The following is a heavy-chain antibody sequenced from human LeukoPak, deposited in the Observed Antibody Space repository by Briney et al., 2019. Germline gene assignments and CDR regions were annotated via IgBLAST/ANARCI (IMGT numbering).Heavy chain of an antibody. CDR2: IYYSGST. CDR1: GGSISSGDYY. D-gene: IGHD6-13*01. J-gene: IGHJ3*02. CDR3: ARDRNSRPWAFDI. Sequence: SETLSLTCTVSGGSISSGDYYWSWIRQPPGKGLEWIGYIYYSGSTYYNPSLKSRVTISVDTSKNQFSLKLSSVTAADTAVYYCARDRNSRPWAFDIWGQGTMVTVSS. V-gene: IGHV4-30-4*08.